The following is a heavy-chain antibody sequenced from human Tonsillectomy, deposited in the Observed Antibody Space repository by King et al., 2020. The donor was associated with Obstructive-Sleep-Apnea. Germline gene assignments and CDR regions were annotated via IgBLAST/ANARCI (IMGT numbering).Heavy chain of an antibody. Sequence: QVQLQQWGAGLLKPSETLSLTCAVFGGSFSDYYWSWIRQPPGKGLEWIGEINHSGSTNYNPSLKSRITISVDTSKNQFSLSLSSVTAADTAVYYCARGSGAAAVNCFDPWGQGTLVTVSS. CDR2: INHSGST. J-gene: IGHJ5*02. CDR3: ARGSGAAAVNCFDP. D-gene: IGHD6-13*01. CDR1: GGSFSDYY. V-gene: IGHV4-34*01.